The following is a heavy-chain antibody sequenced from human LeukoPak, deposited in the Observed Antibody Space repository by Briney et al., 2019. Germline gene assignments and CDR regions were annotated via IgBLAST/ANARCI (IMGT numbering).Heavy chain of an antibody. CDR2: ISYDGSNK. D-gene: IGHD2-2*01. CDR3: ARDGPYLWFDP. Sequence: PGRSLRLSCAASGFTFSSYAMHWVRQAPGKGLEWVAVISYDGSNKYYADSVKGRFTISRDNSKNTLNLQMNSLRAEDTAVYYCARDGPYLWFDPWGQGTLVTVSS. V-gene: IGHV3-30-3*01. CDR1: GFTFSSYA. J-gene: IGHJ5*02.